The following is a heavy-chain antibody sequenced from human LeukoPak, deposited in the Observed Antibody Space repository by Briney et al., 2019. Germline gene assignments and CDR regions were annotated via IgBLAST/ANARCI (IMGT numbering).Heavy chain of an antibody. D-gene: IGHD1-26*01. CDR2: IKSKTDGGTT. CDR1: GFTFSYYW. Sequence: NPGGSLRLSCAASGFTFSYYWMSWVRQAPGKGLEWVGRIKSKTDGGTTDYAAPVKGRFTISRDDSKNTLYLQMNSLKTEDTAVYYCTTRGGSFSIFDYWGQGTLVTVSS. V-gene: IGHV3-15*01. CDR3: TTRGGSFSIFDY. J-gene: IGHJ4*02.